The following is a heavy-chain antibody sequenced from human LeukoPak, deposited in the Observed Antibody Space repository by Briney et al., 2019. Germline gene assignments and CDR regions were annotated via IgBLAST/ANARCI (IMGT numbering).Heavy chain of an antibody. D-gene: IGHD3-16*01. CDR2: INHSGST. CDR1: GGSFSGYY. J-gene: IGHJ4*02. V-gene: IGHV4-34*01. Sequence: MPSETLSLTCAVYGGSFSGYYWSWIRQPPGKGLEWIGEINHSGSTNYNPSLKSRVTISVDTSKNQFSLKLSSVTAADTAMYYCARVNMITFGGAPRRGYFDYWGQGTLVTVSS. CDR3: ARVNMITFGGAPRRGYFDY.